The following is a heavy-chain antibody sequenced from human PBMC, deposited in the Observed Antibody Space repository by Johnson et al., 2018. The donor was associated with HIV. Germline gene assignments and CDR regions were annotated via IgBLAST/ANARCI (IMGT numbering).Heavy chain of an antibody. V-gene: IGHV3-7*03. Sequence: VQLVESGGGPVQPGGSLRLSCAASGFTFSDYWMSWVRQAPGKGLEWVATIKGDGSGQDYVDSVEGRFTISRDYAKNSLYVQMNSLRAEDTALYYCASEHMWSAFWGQGTMVTVSS. D-gene: IGHD2-21*01. J-gene: IGHJ3*01. CDR2: IKGDGSGQ. CDR1: GFTFSDYW. CDR3: ASEHMWSAF.